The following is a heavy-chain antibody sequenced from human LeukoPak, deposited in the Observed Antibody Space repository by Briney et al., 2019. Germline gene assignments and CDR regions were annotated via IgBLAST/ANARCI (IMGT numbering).Heavy chain of an antibody. D-gene: IGHD1-26*01. Sequence: ASVKVSCKASGGTFSSYAISWLRQAPGQGLEWMGGIIPIFGTANYAQKFQGRVTITADESTSTAYMELSSLRSEDTAVYYCARGKYSGSYDIDYWGQGTLVTVSS. V-gene: IGHV1-69*01. J-gene: IGHJ4*02. CDR2: IIPIFGTA. CDR3: ARGKYSGSYDIDY. CDR1: GGTFSSYA.